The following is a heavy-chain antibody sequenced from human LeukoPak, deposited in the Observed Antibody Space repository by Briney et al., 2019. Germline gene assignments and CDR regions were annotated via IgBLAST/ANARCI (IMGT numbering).Heavy chain of an antibody. CDR3: ARTKSGWYYSDY. CDR2: VYYSGTA. J-gene: IGHJ4*02. D-gene: IGHD6-19*01. CDR1: GGSMRSYY. V-gene: IGHV4-59*08. Sequence: SETLSLTCTVSGGSMRSYYWSWIRQPPGKGLGLIGYVYYSGTANYNPSLESRVTILVDTSKNQFSLNLSSVTAADTAVYYCARTKSGWYYSDYWGQGTLVSVSS.